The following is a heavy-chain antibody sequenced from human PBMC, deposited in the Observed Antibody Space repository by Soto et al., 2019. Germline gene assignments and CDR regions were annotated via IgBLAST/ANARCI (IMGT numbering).Heavy chain of an antibody. J-gene: IGHJ4*02. V-gene: IGHV3-73*02. CDR3: TRSLGDQWLAY. CDR2: IRSKSYNYAT. CDR1: GFTFSGSA. Sequence: EVQLVESGGGLVQPGESLKLSCAASGFTFSGSAMHWVRQASGKGLEWVARIRSKSYNYATTYSASVTGRFTVSRDDSKNTSYLQMDSLNTEDTAVYYCTRSLGDQWLAYWGQGTLVTVSS. D-gene: IGHD6-19*01.